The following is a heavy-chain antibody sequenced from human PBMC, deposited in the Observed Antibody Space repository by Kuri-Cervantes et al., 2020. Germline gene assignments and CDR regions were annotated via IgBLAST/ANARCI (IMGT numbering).Heavy chain of an antibody. CDR2: IYYSGST. CDR1: GGSISSYY. V-gene: IGHV4-59*01. CDR3: ARVHYDYVWGSYRSAHLNYYYYYGMDV. J-gene: IGHJ6*02. D-gene: IGHD3-16*02. Sequence: SETLSLTCTVSGGSISSYYWSWIRQPPGKGLEWIGYIYYSGSTNYNPSLKSRVTIPVDTSKNQFSLKLSSVTAADTAVYYCARVHYDYVWGSYRSAHLNYYYYYGMDVWGQGTTVTVSS.